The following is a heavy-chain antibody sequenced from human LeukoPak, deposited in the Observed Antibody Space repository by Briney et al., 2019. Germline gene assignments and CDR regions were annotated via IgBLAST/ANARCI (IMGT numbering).Heavy chain of an antibody. D-gene: IGHD3-22*01. V-gene: IGHV3-7*03. CDR2: IKQDGSEK. J-gene: IGHJ4*02. CDR1: GFTFSSYW. Sequence: GGSLRLSCAASGFTFSSYWMSWVRQAPGKGLEWVANIKQDGSEKYYVDSVKGRFTISRDNAKNSLYLQMNSLRAEDTAVYYCARAVTMIVPYFDYWGQGTLVTVSS. CDR3: ARAVTMIVPYFDY.